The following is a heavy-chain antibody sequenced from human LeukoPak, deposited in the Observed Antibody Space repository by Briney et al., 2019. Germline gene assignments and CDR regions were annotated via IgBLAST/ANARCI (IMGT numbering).Heavy chain of an antibody. V-gene: IGHV5-51*01. CDR2: IYPGDSDT. J-gene: IGHJ5*02. Sequence: GESLQISCKGSGYIFTSYWIGWVRQLPGKGLEWMGIIYPGDSDTRYSPSFQGQVTISADKSISTAYLQWSSLKASDTAMYYCARLSGYCSGGSCYSGWFDPWGQGTLVTVSS. D-gene: IGHD2-15*01. CDR3: ARLSGYCSGGSCYSGWFDP. CDR1: GYIFTSYW.